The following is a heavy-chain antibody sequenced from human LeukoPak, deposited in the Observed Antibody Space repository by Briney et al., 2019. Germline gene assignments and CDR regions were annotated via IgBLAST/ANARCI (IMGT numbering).Heavy chain of an antibody. D-gene: IGHD2/OR15-2a*01. J-gene: IGHJ4*02. V-gene: IGHV4-4*02. CDR2: IAHDGTR. CDR3: TRENRPLWPFAF. CDR1: GGSIDSTNY. Sequence: PSETLSLTCGVSGGSIDSTNYWSCVRQAPGRGLEWIGEIAHDGTRNYNSSLRSRVAMSFDRANNYFSLSLTAVTAADTALYYCTRENRPLWPFAFWGQGVLVTVSS.